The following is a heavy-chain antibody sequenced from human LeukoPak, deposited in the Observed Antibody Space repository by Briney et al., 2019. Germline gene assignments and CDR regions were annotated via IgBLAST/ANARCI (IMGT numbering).Heavy chain of an antibody. CDR1: GFTFSSYG. J-gene: IGHJ4*02. CDR2: IRFDGSNE. CDR3: AKERLGTMVRGVISH. Sequence: GGSLRLSCAASGFTFSSYGMHWVRQAPGKGLEWVAFIRFDGSNEYYTDSVKGRFTISRDNSRNTLYLQMSSLRAEDTAVYYCAKERLGTMVRGVISHWGQGTLVTVSS. D-gene: IGHD3-10*01. V-gene: IGHV3-30*02.